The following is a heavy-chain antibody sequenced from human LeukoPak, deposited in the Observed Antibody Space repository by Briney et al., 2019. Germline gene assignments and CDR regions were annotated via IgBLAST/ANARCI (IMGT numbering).Heavy chain of an antibody. CDR1: GGTFSSYA. D-gene: IGHD1-20*01. J-gene: IGHJ4*02. V-gene: IGHV1-69*06. CDR3: ARDLHLYNWNDGDGFDY. CDR2: IIPIFGTA. Sequence: SVKVSCKASGGTFSSYAISWVRQAPGQGLEWMGGIIPIFGTANYAQKFQGRVTITADKSTSTAYMELSSLRSEDTAVYYCARDLHLYNWNDGDGFDYWGQGTLVTVSS.